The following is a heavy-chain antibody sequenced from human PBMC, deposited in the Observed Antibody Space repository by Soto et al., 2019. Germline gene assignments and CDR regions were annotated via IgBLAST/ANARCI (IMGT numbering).Heavy chain of an antibody. D-gene: IGHD3-3*01. CDR2: IDTSGSN. J-gene: IGHJ4*02. V-gene: IGHV4-4*07. CDR3: ASGGQDFWRGPFDY. CDR1: GGSISNYY. Sequence: PSETLSLTCTVSGGSISNYYCNWIRQPAGKGLEWIGRIDTSGSNNYNPSLKSRVTMSVDTSKQEFSLKLSSVTAADTALYYSASGGQDFWRGPFDYWGRAALVTVS.